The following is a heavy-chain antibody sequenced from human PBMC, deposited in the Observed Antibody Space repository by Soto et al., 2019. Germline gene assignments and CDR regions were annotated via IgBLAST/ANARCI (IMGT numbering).Heavy chain of an antibody. J-gene: IGHJ5*02. CDR1: GGSISSGGYS. CDR2: IYHSGST. CDR3: ARTSSSWSYNWFAP. Sequence: SETLSLTCAVSGGSISSGGYSWSWIRQPPGKGLEWIGYIYHSGSTYYNPSLKSRVTISVDRSKNQFSLKLSSVTAADTVVYYCARTSSSWSYNWFAPWGQGTLVTVSS. V-gene: IGHV4-30-2*01. D-gene: IGHD6-13*01.